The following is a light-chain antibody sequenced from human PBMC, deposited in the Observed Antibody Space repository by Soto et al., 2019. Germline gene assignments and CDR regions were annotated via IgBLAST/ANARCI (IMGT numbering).Light chain of an antibody. CDR2: EVT. V-gene: IGLV2-23*02. J-gene: IGLJ3*02. CDR1: SSDVGSYNL. CDR3: CSYAGGSTPWV. Sequence: QSVLTQPASVPGSPGQSIAISCTGTSSDVGSYNLVSWYQHHPCKAPKLMIYEVTKRPSGVSDRFFASKSGNTASLTISGLQAEDEADYFCCSYAGGSTPWVFGGGTKVTVL.